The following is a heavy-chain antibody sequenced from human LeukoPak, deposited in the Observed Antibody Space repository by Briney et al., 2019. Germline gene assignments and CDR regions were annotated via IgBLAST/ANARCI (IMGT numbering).Heavy chain of an antibody. V-gene: IGHV3-21*01. Sequence: GGSLRLSCTASGFTFISYSMNWVRQAPGKGLECVSSITDSSTYIQKYANSVKGRFTISRDNAKNSLYLQMNSLRAEDTAVYYCARGGTWFGVYYGWFDPWGQGTLVTVSS. D-gene: IGHD3-10*01. CDR2: ITDSSTYIQ. CDR3: ARGGTWFGVYYGWFDP. CDR1: GFTFISYS. J-gene: IGHJ5*02.